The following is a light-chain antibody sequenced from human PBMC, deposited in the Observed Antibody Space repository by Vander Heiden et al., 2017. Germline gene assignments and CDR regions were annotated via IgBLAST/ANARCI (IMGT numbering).Light chain of an antibody. CDR2: EAS. CDR1: QSISFW. V-gene: IGKV1-5*03. J-gene: IGKJ1*01. CDR3: QHDNTYAWT. Sequence: DIQMTQSPSTLSASVGDRVTITCRASQSISFWLAWFQQKPGKAPKLLIYEASTLQSGVPSSFSGSGSGTDFTLTISSLQPDDFATYSCQHDNTYAWTFGQGTKVEVK.